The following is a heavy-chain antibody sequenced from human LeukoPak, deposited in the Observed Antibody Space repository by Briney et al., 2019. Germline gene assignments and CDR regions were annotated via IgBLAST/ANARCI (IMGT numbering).Heavy chain of an antibody. V-gene: IGHV1-8*01. CDR2: MNPNSGNT. Sequence: GESLKISCKASGYTFTSYDINWVRQATGQGLEWMGWMNPNSGNTGCAQKFQGRVTMTRNTSISTAYMELSSLRSEDTAVYYCARAGGLWFGDAMVMDVWGKGTTVTVSS. CDR3: ARAGGLWFGDAMVMDV. CDR1: GYTFTSYD. D-gene: IGHD3-10*01. J-gene: IGHJ6*03.